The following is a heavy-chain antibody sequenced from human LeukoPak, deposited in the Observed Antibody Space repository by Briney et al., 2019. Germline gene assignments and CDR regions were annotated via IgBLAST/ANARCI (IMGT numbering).Heavy chain of an antibody. J-gene: IGHJ5*02. Sequence: ASVKVSCKASGSTFNTYGITWVRQAPGQGLEWMGWINTYNGNTNNAQKLQDRVTMTTDTSTSTAYMELRSLRSDDTAVYYCARGTSGFYHSSFDPWGQGTLVTVSS. D-gene: IGHD3-22*01. V-gene: IGHV1-18*01. CDR3: ARGTSGFYHSSFDP. CDR1: GSTFNTYG. CDR2: INTYNGNT.